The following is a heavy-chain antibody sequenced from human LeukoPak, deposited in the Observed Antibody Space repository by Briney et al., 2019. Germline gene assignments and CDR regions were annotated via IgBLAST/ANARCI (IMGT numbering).Heavy chain of an antibody. D-gene: IGHD3-22*01. J-gene: IGHJ4*02. CDR1: GGSFSGYY. Sequence: TSETLSLTCAVYGGSFSGYYWSWIRQPPGKGLEWIGEINHSGSTNYNPSLKSRVTISVDTSKNQFSLKLSSVTAADTAVYYCARDGSSGYYYRWGQGTLVTVSS. CDR2: INHSGST. CDR3: ARDGSSGYYYR. V-gene: IGHV4-34*01.